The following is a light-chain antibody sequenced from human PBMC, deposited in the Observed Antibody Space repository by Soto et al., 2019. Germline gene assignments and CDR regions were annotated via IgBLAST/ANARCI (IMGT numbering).Light chain of an antibody. CDR2: GAS. CDR3: QQYGSSPRT. Sequence: EIVLTQSQSALSLSPGERATLSCGASQSVSSSYLAWYQQKPGQAPRLLIYGASTRATGIPDRFSGSGSGTDFTLTISRLEPEDFAVYYCQQYGSSPRTFGQGTKVEIK. CDR1: QSVSSSY. V-gene: IGKV3-20*01. J-gene: IGKJ1*01.